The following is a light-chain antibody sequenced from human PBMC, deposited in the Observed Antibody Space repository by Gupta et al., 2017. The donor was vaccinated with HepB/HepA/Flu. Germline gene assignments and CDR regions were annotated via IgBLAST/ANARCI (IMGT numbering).Light chain of an antibody. CDR3: QQDDSTPQT. Sequence: DIVMTQPPDSLAVSLGERATINCKSSQSVLYSSKNKNYLAWYQQKPGQPPKLLICWASSRESGVPDRFSGSGSGTDFTLTISSLQAEDVAVYYCQQDDSTPQTFGQGTKVEIK. CDR2: WAS. V-gene: IGKV4-1*01. CDR1: QSVLYSSKNKNY. J-gene: IGKJ1*01.